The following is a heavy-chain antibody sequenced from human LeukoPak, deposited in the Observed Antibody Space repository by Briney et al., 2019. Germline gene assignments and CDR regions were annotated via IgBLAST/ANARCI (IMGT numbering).Heavy chain of an antibody. CDR1: GFTFSSYG. J-gene: IGHJ4*02. CDR3: AKDRSAAGNSLYFDS. V-gene: IGHV3-30*18. D-gene: IGHD6-13*01. Sequence: PGRSLRLSCAASGFTFSSYGMHWVRQAPGKGLEWVAVISYDGSNKYYADSVKRRFTISRDNSKNTLYLQMNSLRAEDTAVYYCAKDRSAAGNSLYFDSWGQGTLVTVSS. CDR2: ISYDGSNK.